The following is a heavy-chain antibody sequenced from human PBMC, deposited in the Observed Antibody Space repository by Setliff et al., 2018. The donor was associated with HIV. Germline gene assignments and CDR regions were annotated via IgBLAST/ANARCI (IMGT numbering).Heavy chain of an antibody. CDR3: ARLRRIQLWSFDY. CDR2: IYHSGST. V-gene: IGHV4-38-2*02. D-gene: IGHD5-18*01. CDR1: GYSISSGYY. J-gene: IGHJ4*02. Sequence: SETLSLTCTVTGYSISSGYYWAWIRQPPGMGLEWIGSIYHSGSTYYNPSLKSRVTISVDTSKNQFSLKLSSVTAADTAVYYCARLRRIQLWSFDYWGQGTRGTVPQ.